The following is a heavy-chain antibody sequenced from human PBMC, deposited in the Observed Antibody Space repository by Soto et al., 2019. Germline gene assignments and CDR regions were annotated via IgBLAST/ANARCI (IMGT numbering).Heavy chain of an antibody. CDR2: VFPSVSA. CDR3: ARDGMTTGDT. Sequence: SETLSLTCIVSGVSVRSYTWSWVRQPANKGLEWIGRVFPSVSATYNPSLKSRVSISMDTPEDRISLKLDSVTAADAGVYFCARDGMTTGDTWGPGTLVTVSS. D-gene: IGHD2-21*02. CDR1: GVSVRSYT. V-gene: IGHV4-4*07. J-gene: IGHJ4*02.